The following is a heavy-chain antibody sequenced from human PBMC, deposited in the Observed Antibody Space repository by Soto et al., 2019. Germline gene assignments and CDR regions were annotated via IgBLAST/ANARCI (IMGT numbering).Heavy chain of an antibody. CDR3: ASQPWVRSHDYGGNPRPYYYYYGMDV. CDR1: GGSVSSGSYY. V-gene: IGHV4-61*01. J-gene: IGHJ6*02. Sequence: QVQLQESGPGLVKPSETLSLTCTVSGGSVSSGSYYWSWIRQPPGKGLEWIGYIYYSGSTNYNPSLQGRVTISVDTAKNQFSLKLSSVTAADTAVYYCASQPWVRSHDYGGNPRPYYYYYGMDVWGQGTTVTVSS. CDR2: IYYSGST. D-gene: IGHD4-17*01.